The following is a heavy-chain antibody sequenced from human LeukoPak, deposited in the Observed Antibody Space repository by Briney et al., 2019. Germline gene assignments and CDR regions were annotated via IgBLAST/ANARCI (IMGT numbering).Heavy chain of an antibody. CDR3: VRGSTSYRSPIDY. CDR2: ISWNSGSI. Sequence: GGSLRLSCAASGFTFDDYAMHWVRQAPGKGLEWVSGISWNSGSIGYADSVKGRFTISRDNAKNSLYLQMNSLRAEDTALYYCVRGSTSYRSPIDYWGQGTLVTVSS. D-gene: IGHD2-2*01. V-gene: IGHV3-9*01. CDR1: GFTFDDYA. J-gene: IGHJ4*02.